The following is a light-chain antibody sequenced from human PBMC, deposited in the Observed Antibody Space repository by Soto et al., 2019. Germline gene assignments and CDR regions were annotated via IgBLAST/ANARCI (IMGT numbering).Light chain of an antibody. Sequence: DIVMTQSPDSLAVSLGERATINCKSSQSVLYSSNNKNYLAWYQQQPGQPPKLLIYWASTRDSGVPDRFSGSGSGTDFTLTISSLQAEDVAVYDCQQYYSTPQTFGQGTKVEIK. V-gene: IGKV4-1*01. J-gene: IGKJ1*01. CDR3: QQYYSTPQT. CDR2: WAS. CDR1: QSVLYSSNNKNY.